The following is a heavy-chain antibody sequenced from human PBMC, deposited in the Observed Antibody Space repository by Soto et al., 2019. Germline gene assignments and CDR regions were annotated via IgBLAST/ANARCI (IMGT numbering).Heavy chain of an antibody. CDR1: GYTFTSYY. D-gene: IGHD3-22*01. J-gene: IGHJ4*02. V-gene: IGHV1-46*01. CDR3: ARGGYYDSSGYYPFDY. CDR2: INPSGGST. Sequence: ASVKVSCKASGYTFTSYYIHWVRQAPGQGLEWMGIINPSGGSTSYAQKFQGRVTMTRDTSTSTAYMELSSLRSEDTAVYYCARGGYYDSSGYYPFDYWGQGTLVTVSS.